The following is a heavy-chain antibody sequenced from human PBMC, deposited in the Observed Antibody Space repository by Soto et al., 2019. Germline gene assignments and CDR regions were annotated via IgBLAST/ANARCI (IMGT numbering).Heavy chain of an antibody. Sequence: SETLSLTCAVSGGSISDTNWWTWVRQTPGKGLEWIGEIYHSGSPTYSPSLRGRATISVDTSKNQFSLKLTSVTAEDTAVYYCARTSLTIFGPSNDYYGMGVWGLGTTVT. D-gene: IGHD3-3*01. CDR1: GGSISDTNW. V-gene: IGHV4-4*02. CDR2: IYHSGSP. CDR3: ARTSLTIFGPSNDYYGMGV. J-gene: IGHJ6*02.